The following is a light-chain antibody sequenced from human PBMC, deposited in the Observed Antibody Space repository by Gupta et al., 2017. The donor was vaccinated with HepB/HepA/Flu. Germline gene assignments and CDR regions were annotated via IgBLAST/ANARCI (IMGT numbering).Light chain of an antibody. CDR3: QPANSFSLT. CDR2: GGS. Sequence: DIQMTQSPSSVSASVGDRCTIPCRAHLPLGSWVAWYHQKPGKAPKLLIYGGSTLHRGVPSRFSGSGSGTDFTLTIRSLPPEDFANYYCQPANSFSLTFGGGTKVETK. V-gene: IGKV1-12*01. J-gene: IGKJ4*01. CDR1: LPLGSW.